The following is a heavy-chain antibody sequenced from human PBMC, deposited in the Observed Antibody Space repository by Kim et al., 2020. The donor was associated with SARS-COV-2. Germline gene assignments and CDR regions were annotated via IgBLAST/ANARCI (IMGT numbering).Heavy chain of an antibody. Sequence: SETLSLTCTVSGGSISSGDYYWSWIRQPPGKGLEWIGYIYYSGSTYYNPSLKSRVTISVDTSKNQFSLKLSSVTAADTAVYYCARSTGGLQLWLIPLDYWGQGTLVTVSS. CDR1: GGSISSGDYY. CDR3: ARSTGGLQLWLIPLDY. V-gene: IGHV4-30-4*01. D-gene: IGHD5-18*01. CDR2: IYYSGST. J-gene: IGHJ4*02.